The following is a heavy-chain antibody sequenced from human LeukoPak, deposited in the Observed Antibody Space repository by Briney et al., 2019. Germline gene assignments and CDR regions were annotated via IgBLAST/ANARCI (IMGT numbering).Heavy chain of an antibody. CDR3: AREYFDNSAYHGFDY. D-gene: IGHD3-22*01. V-gene: IGHV1-69*08. CDR2: IIPIFGTA. CDR1: GDIVSKYT. Sequence: SVTVSFKASGDIVSKYTISWVRQAPGQGLEWVGRIIPIFGTANYAQKLQGRVTITADRSTGTSYMELNSLRFEDTAIYYCAREYFDNSAYHGFDYWGQGTLVTVSS. J-gene: IGHJ4*02.